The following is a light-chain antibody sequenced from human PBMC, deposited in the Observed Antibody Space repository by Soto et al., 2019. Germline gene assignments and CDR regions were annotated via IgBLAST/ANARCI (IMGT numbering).Light chain of an antibody. CDR1: SSDVGSYNY. CDR2: DVS. V-gene: IGLV2-14*01. CDR3: SSYTGSNTMV. J-gene: IGLJ2*01. Sequence: QSALTQPASVSGSPGQSITISCTGTSSDVGSYNYVSWYQQHPGKAPKVLIYDVSNRPSGVSDRFSGSKSGNTASLTISGLQAEDEADYYFSSYTGSNTMVLGGGTKVTVL.